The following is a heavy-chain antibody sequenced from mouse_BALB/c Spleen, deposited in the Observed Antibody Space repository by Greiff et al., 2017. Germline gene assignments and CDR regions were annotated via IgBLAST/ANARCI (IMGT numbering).Heavy chain of an antibody. Sequence: QVQLQQSGPSLVQPSQSLSITCTVSGFSLTSYGVHWVRQSPGKGLEWLGVIWRGGSTDYNAAFMSRLSITKDNSKSQVFFKMNSLQADDTAIYYCAKISRDYDRGYYAMDYWGQGTSVTVSS. D-gene: IGHD2-4*01. V-gene: IGHV2-5-1*01. CDR1: GFSLTSYG. CDR2: IWRGGST. J-gene: IGHJ4*01. CDR3: AKISRDYDRGYYAMDY.